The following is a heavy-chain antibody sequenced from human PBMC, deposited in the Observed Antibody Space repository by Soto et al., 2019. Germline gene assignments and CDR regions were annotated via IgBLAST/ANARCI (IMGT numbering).Heavy chain of an antibody. Sequence: GASGKGFCKASGYTFSSYGISWVRQAPGQGLEWMGWISAYNGNTNYAQKLQGRVTMTTDTSTSTAYMELRSLRSDDTAVYYCASLMLRGSEPHYWGQGTLVTVSS. CDR1: GYTFSSYG. V-gene: IGHV1-18*01. J-gene: IGHJ4*02. CDR3: ASLMLRGSEPHY. CDR2: ISAYNGNT. D-gene: IGHD3-16*01.